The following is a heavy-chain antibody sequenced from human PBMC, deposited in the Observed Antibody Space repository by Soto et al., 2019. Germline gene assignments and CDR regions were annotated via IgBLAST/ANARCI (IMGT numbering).Heavy chain of an antibody. CDR3: VRGASLNFDY. J-gene: IGHJ4*02. CDR2: VNWNGGST. CDR1: GFTFDDYG. Sequence: EVQLVESGGGVLRPGGSLRLSCAASGFTFDDYGMSWARQAPGKGLEWVSGVNWNGGSTSYADSVKGRFTISRDNAKNARYLQMNSLRAEDTACYYCVRGASLNFDYGGQGTLITVAS. D-gene: IGHD1-26*01. V-gene: IGHV3-20*04.